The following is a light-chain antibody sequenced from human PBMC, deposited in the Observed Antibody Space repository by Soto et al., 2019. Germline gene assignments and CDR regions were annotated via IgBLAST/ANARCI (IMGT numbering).Light chain of an antibody. V-gene: IGLV2-14*03. CDR3: YSSRSSSSTIYV. Sequence: QSVLTQPASVSGSPGQSITISCAGTSSDIGGSNYVSWYQQHPGKAPKLMIYGVSNRPSGVPNRFSGSKSGNTASLTISGLQAEDEADYFCYSSRSSSSTIYVVGTGTKLTLL. J-gene: IGLJ1*01. CDR1: SSDIGGSNY. CDR2: GVS.